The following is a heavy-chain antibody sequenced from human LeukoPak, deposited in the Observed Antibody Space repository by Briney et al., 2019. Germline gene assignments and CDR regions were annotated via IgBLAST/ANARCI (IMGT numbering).Heavy chain of an antibody. CDR3: ARHRPPITMVRGARGGAFDI. V-gene: IGHV4-39*01. CDR1: GGSISSSSYY. Sequence: PSETLSLICTVSGGSISSSSYYWGWIRQPPGKGLEWIGSIYYSGSTYYNPSLKSRVTISVDTSKNQFSLKLSSVTAADTAVYYCARHRPPITMVRGARGGAFDIWGQGTMVTVSS. J-gene: IGHJ3*02. CDR2: IYYSGST. D-gene: IGHD3-10*01.